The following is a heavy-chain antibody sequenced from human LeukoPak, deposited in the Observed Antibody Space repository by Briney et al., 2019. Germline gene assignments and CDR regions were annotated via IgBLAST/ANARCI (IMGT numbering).Heavy chain of an antibody. J-gene: IGHJ3*01. CDR3: ARALVSNYGHDAFDF. CDR1: GYTFTGYY. CDR2: INPNTGGT. D-gene: IGHD4-11*01. V-gene: IGHV1-2*02. Sequence: ASVKVSCKTSGYTFTGYYIHWVRQAPGQGLEWLGWINPNTGGTNYAQTFQGRVVLTSDTSVETAYEDLSSLKSDDTAIYYCARALVSNYGHDAFDFWGQGTMVTVSS.